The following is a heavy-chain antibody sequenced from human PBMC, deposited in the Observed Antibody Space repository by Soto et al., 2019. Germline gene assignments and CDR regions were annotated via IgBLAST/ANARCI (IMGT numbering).Heavy chain of an antibody. CDR3: AHMPTTEWLTF. D-gene: IGHD6-19*01. CDR2: IYWDDDK. J-gene: IGHJ4*02. CDR1: GFSLSTSGVG. Sequence: QITLEESGPTLLKPTQTLTLTCTFSGFSLSTSGVGVGWIRQPPGKALEWLALIYWDDDKRYSPSLKTRLTIAKDSSKSQVVLTMPNMDPVDTATYFCAHMPTTEWLTFWGQGTPVTVSS. V-gene: IGHV2-5*02.